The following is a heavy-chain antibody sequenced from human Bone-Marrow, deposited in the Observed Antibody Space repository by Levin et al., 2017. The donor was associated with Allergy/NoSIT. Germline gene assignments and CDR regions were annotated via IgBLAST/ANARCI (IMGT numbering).Heavy chain of an antibody. Sequence: ASVKVSCKASGYTFTSYYMHWVRQAPGQGLEWMGIINPSGGSTSYAQKFQGRVTMTRDTSTSTVYMELSSLRSEDTAVYYCAREREKILYSSSLTYYYYGMDGWGQGTTVTVSS. CDR1: GYTFTSYY. D-gene: IGHD6-13*01. CDR3: AREREKILYSSSLTYYYYGMDG. J-gene: IGHJ6*02. V-gene: IGHV1-46*01. CDR2: INPSGGST.